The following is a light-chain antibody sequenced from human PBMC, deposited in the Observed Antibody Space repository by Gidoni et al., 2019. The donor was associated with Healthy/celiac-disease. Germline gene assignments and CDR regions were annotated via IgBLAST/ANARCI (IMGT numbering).Light chain of an antibody. V-gene: IGKV4-1*01. J-gene: IGKJ1*01. CDR1: QSVLYNSNNKNY. CDR3: QQYYNTPRT. Sequence: DIAMTQSPDSLAVSLGERATINCKSSQSVLYNSNNKNYLAWYQQKPGQPPKLLIYWASTREAGVPDRFSGSGSGTDFTLTISSLQAEDVAVYYCQQYYNTPRTFGQXTKVEIK. CDR2: WAS.